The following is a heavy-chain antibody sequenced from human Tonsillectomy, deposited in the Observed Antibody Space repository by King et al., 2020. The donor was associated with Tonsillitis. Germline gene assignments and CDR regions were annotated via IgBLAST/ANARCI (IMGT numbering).Heavy chain of an antibody. CDR2: ISYDGSNK. J-gene: IGHJ2*01. CDR1: GFTFSSYG. Sequence: HVQLVESGGGVVQPGRSLRLSCAASGFTFSSYGMHWVRQAPGKGLEWVAVISYDGSNKYYADSVKGRFTISRDNSKNTLYLQMNSLRAEDTAVYYCAKEGDQWELLRGYWYFDLWGRGTLVTVSS. D-gene: IGHD1-26*01. V-gene: IGHV3-30*18. CDR3: AKEGDQWELLRGYWYFDL.